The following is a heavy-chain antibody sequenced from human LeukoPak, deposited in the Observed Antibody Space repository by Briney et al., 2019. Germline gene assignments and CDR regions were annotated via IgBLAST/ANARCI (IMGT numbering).Heavy chain of an antibody. V-gene: IGHV4-59*01. J-gene: IGHJ6*02. CDR3: ARGYDIDV. CDR2: IYYTGTT. CDR1: GGSISNYY. Sequence: PSETLSLTCTVSGGSISNYYWSWIRQPPGKALEWIGYIYYTGTTKYNPSLESRATISLDTSKNQFSLKLTSVTAADTALFFCARGYDIDVWGQGTTVTVSS.